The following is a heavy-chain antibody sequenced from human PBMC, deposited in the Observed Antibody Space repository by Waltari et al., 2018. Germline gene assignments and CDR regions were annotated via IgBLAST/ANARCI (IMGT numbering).Heavy chain of an antibody. Sequence: EVQLVESGGGLVKPGGSLRLSCAASGFTFSSYSMTWIRQAPGKGMEWVSSISSSSSYIYYADSVKGRFTISRDNAKNSLYLQMNSLRAEDTAVYYCARFLGSSWSPFDDWGQGTLVTVSS. CDR2: ISSSSSYI. J-gene: IGHJ4*02. CDR3: ARFLGSSWSPFDD. V-gene: IGHV3-21*01. CDR1: GFTFSSYS. D-gene: IGHD6-13*01.